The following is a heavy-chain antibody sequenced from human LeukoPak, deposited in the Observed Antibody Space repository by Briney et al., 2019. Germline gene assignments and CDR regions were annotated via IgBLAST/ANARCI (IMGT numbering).Heavy chain of an antibody. CDR1: GFTFSNYW. V-gene: IGHV3-7*05. D-gene: IGHD3-22*01. J-gene: IGHJ4*02. Sequence: GGSLRLSCAASGFTFSNYWMSWVRQAPGKGLEWVANIKQDGSEKYYVDSVKGRFTISRDNAKSSPYLQMNSLRAEDTAVYYCARVCYYDGSAYYCSPRPCDYWGQGALVTVSS. CDR3: ARVCYYDGSAYYCSPRPCDY. CDR2: IKQDGSEK.